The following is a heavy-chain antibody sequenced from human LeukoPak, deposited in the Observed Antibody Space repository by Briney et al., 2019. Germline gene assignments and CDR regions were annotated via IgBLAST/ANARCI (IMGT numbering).Heavy chain of an antibody. D-gene: IGHD5-18*01. CDR1: DGSFSSYF. J-gene: IGHJ4*02. CDR2: IHYRGNT. V-gene: IGHV4-59*01. CDR3: AREDTALAGFDF. Sequence: SETLSLTCTVSDGSFSSYFWNWIRQPPGKGLEWIGHIHYRGNTIYNPSPKRRVTMSIDTSKSQFSLKLTSVTAADTAVYYCAREDTALAGFDFWGQGTLVTISS.